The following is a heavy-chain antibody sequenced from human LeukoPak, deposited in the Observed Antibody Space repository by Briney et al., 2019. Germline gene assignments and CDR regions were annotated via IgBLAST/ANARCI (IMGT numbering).Heavy chain of an antibody. Sequence: ASVKVSCKASGYTFTSYYMHWVRQAPGQGLEWMGIINPSGGSTSYAQKFQGRVTMTRDTSTSTVYMELSSLRSEDTAVYYCARELPDGGYYDSSGYYYATFGAFDIWGQGTMVTVSS. D-gene: IGHD3-22*01. CDR1: GYTFTSYY. CDR2: INPSGGST. CDR3: ARELPDGGYYDSSGYYYATFGAFDI. J-gene: IGHJ3*02. V-gene: IGHV1-46*01.